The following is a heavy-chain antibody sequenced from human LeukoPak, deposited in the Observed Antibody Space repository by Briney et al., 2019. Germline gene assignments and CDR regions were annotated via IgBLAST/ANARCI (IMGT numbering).Heavy chain of an antibody. CDR3: ARGHYFFDY. Sequence: GGGLRLSCAASLFTLSSSLMHWVRQAPRKGLVWVSRINRDGFGTTYADSVKGRFTISRDNAKNTLYLQLNSLRADDTAVYYCARGHYFFDYWGQGTLVTVSS. V-gene: IGHV3-74*01. J-gene: IGHJ4*02. CDR1: LFTLSSSL. CDR2: INRDGFGT.